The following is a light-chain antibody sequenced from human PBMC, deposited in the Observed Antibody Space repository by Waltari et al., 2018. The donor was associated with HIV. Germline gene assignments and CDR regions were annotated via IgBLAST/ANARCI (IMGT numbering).Light chain of an antibody. Sequence: DIVMTQSPESLAVSLGERATINCKSSQSVVNRSSNKNSLAWYQQTSGHPPKLLIYWASTRESGVPERFSGSGSGTDFTLTISSLQAADVAVYYCQQHYTSPYTFGQGTKLEIK. J-gene: IGKJ2*01. CDR3: QQHYTSPYT. CDR2: WAS. V-gene: IGKV4-1*01. CDR1: QSVVNRSSNKNS.